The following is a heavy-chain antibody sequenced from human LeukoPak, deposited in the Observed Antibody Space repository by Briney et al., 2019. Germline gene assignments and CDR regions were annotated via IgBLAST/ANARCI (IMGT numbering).Heavy chain of an antibody. CDR1: GGSISSGGYY. Sequence: PSETLSLTCTVSGGSISSGGYYWSWIRQHPGKGLEWIGYIYYSGSTYYNPSLKSRVTISVDTSKNQFSLKLSSVTAADTAVYYCARSLGKKYSSSWYYFDYWGQGPLVTVSS. J-gene: IGHJ4*02. CDR3: ARSLGKKYSSSWYYFDY. V-gene: IGHV4-31*03. CDR2: IYYSGST. D-gene: IGHD6-13*01.